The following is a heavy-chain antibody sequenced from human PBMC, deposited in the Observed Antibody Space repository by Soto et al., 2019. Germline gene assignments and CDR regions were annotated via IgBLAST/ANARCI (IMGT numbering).Heavy chain of an antibody. CDR1: GYSFTSYW. J-gene: IGHJ6*03. CDR2: IYPGDSDT. D-gene: IGHD2-2*01. V-gene: IGHV5-51*01. CDR3: ARLGDCSSTSCYDALYYYYMDV. Sequence: PGESLKISCKGSGYSFTSYWIGWVRQMPGKGPEWMGIIYPGDSDTRYSPSFQGQVTISADKSISTAYLQWSSLKASDTAMYYCARLGDCSSTSCYDALYYYYMDVWGKGTTVTVSS.